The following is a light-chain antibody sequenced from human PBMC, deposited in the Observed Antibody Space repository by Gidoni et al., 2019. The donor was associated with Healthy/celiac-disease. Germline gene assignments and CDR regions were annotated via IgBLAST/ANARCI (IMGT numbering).Light chain of an antibody. J-gene: IGKJ4*01. CDR1: QSVSSY. V-gene: IGKV3-11*01. CDR2: DAS. Sequence: ENVVKKSPATLSLSPGERATLSCRASQSVSSYLAWYQQKPGQAPRLLIYDASNRATGIPARFSGSGSGTDFTLTISSLEPEDFAVYYCQQRSNWPLTFGGGTKVEIK. CDR3: QQRSNWPLT.